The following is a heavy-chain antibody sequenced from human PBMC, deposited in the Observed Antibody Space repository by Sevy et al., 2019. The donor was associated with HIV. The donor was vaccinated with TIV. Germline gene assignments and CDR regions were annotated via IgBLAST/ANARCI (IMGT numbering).Heavy chain of an antibody. V-gene: IGHV4-39*01. D-gene: IGHD3-3*01. CDR3: ARLDFWSGYPYFDY. J-gene: IGHJ4*02. CDR1: GGSISSSSYY. Sequence: SETLSLTCTVSGGSISSSSYYWGWIRQPPGKGLEWIGSIYYSGSTYYNPSLKSRVTISVDTSKNQFSLKLSSVTAADTAVYYRARLDFWSGYPYFDYWGQGTLVTVSS. CDR2: IYYSGST.